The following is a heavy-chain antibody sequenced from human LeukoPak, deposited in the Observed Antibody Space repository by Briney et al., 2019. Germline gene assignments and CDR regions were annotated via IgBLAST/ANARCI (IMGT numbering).Heavy chain of an antibody. CDR3: ARDSQGARYYYYYMDV. CDR2: INPYSGGT. V-gene: IGHV1-2*02. J-gene: IGHJ6*03. Sequence: GASVKVSCKASGYTFTGYYMHWVRQAPGQGLEWMGWINPYSGGTNYAQKFQGRVTMTRDTSISTAYMELSSLRSDDTAVYYCARDSQGARYYYYYMDVWGKGTTVTVSS. CDR1: GYTFTGYY.